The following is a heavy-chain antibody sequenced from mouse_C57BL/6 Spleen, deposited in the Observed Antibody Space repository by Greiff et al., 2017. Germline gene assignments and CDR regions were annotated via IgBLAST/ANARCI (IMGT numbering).Heavy chain of an antibody. J-gene: IGHJ4*01. CDR1: GFTFSDYG. Sequence: EVKLVESGGGLVKPGGSLKLSCAASGFTFSDYGMHWVRQAPEKGLEWVAYISSGSSTIYYADTVKGRFTISRDNAKNTLFLQMTSLRSEDTAMYYGANHDGYYPWDYWGQGTSVTVSS. V-gene: IGHV5-17*01. D-gene: IGHD2-3*01. CDR2: ISSGSSTI. CDR3: ANHDGYYPWDY.